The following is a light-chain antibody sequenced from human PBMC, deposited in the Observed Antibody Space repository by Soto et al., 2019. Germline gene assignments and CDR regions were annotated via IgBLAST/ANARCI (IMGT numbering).Light chain of an antibody. Sequence: EIVMTQSPATLSVSPGERATLSCRASQSISNYLAWYQQKPGQAPRLLIFGTSTRATGIPARFSGSGSGTEFTLTISSLQSEDFAVYYCQQHFNGPITFGQGTRLEI. CDR2: GTS. CDR3: QQHFNGPIT. CDR1: QSISNY. J-gene: IGKJ5*01. V-gene: IGKV3-15*01.